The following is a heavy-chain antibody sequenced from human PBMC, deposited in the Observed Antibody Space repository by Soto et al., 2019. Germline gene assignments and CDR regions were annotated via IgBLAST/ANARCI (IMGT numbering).Heavy chain of an antibody. J-gene: IGHJ2*01. CDR3: AKVAGGLGYFDL. CDR1: GFIFSDYA. V-gene: IGHV3-23*01. Sequence: GSLRLSCVASGFIFSDYAMTWVRQAPGKGLERVATISASGGNIEYTDSLKGRFTISRDNSKNTLYLQLNGLTADDTAVHYCAKVAGGLGYFDLWGRGTLVTVSS. CDR2: ISASGGNI. D-gene: IGHD3-16*01.